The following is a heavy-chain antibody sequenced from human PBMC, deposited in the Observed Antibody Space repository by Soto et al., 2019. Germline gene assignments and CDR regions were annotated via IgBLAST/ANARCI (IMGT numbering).Heavy chain of an antibody. Sequence: PGGSLRLSCAASGFTFSDYYMSWIRQAPGKGLEWVSYISSSGSTIYYADSVKGRFTISRDNAKNSLYLQMNGLRAEDTAVYYCARGRIAVAGPREFDPWGQGTLVTVSS. V-gene: IGHV3-11*01. CDR2: ISSSGSTI. CDR3: ARGRIAVAGPREFDP. CDR1: GFTFSDYY. J-gene: IGHJ5*02. D-gene: IGHD6-19*01.